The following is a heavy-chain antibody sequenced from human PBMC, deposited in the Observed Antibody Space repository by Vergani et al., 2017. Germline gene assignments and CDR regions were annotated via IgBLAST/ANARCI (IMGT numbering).Heavy chain of an antibody. V-gene: IGHV1-46*01. CDR2: INPSGGST. CDR1: GYTFTSYY. D-gene: IGHD3-3*01. J-gene: IGHJ6*03. Sequence: VQLVESGGGLVKPGASVKVSCKASGYTFTSYYMHWVRQAPGQGLEWMGIINPSGGSTSYAQKFQGRVTMTRDTSTSTVYMELSSLRSEDTAVYYCARDRYDFWSGYHWAGGYYMDVWGKGTTVTVSS. CDR3: ARDRYDFWSGYHWAGGYYMDV.